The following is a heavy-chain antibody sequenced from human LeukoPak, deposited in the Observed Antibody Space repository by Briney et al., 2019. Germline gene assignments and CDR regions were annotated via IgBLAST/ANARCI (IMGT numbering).Heavy chain of an antibody. J-gene: IGHJ4*02. CDR2: ISGSGGST. V-gene: IGHV3-23*01. Sequence: AGGSLRLSCAASGFSFSTYAMSWVRQAPGKGLEWVSAISGSGGSTYYADSVKGRFTISRDNSKNTLYLQMNSLRAEDTAVYYCAKDRGRGYSYGYFDYWGQGTLVTVSS. D-gene: IGHD5-18*01. CDR1: GFSFSTYA. CDR3: AKDRGRGYSYGYFDY.